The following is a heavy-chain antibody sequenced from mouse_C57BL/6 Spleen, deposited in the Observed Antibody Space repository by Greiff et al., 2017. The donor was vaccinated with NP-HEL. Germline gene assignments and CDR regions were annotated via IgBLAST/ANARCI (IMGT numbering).Heavy chain of an antibody. V-gene: IGHV1-26*01. CDR2: INPNNGGT. J-gene: IGHJ2*01. D-gene: IGHD2-2*01. Sequence: EVQLQQSGPELVKPGASVKISCKASGYTFTDYYMNWVKQSHGKSLEWIGDINPNNGGTSYNQKFKGKATLTVDKSSSTAYMELRSLTSEDSAVYDCARWLRPYYFDYWGQGTTLTVSS. CDR1: GYTFTDYY. CDR3: ARWLRPYYFDY.